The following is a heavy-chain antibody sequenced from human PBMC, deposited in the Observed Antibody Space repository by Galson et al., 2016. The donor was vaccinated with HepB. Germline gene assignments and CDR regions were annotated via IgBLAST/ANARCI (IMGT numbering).Heavy chain of an antibody. CDR3: ARERYYYDRSGYYYFFDN. D-gene: IGHD3-22*01. Sequence: LEWIGYVFYSGSTYYNPSLQSRVTISVDTSKNQFSLKLNSVTPADTAAYYCARERYYYDRSGYYYFFDNWGQGTPITVSS. J-gene: IGHJ4*02. CDR2: VFYSGST. V-gene: IGHV4-30-4*05.